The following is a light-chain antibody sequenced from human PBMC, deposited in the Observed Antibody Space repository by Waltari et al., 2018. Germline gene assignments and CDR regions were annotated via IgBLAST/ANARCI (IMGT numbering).Light chain of an antibody. CDR2: DFT. J-gene: IGLJ2*01. Sequence: QSALTQPRSVSGSPGQSVTISCTGTSSAVGGYNYVSWSKQHPGEVPKLMIYDFTQRPSGVPARFSGSKSGNTASLTISGLQAEDEADYYCCSYAQTYTLIFGGGTKVTVL. CDR1: SSAVGGYNY. CDR3: CSYAQTYTLI. V-gene: IGLV2-11*01.